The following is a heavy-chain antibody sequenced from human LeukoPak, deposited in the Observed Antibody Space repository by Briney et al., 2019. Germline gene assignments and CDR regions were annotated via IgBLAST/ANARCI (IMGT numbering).Heavy chain of an antibody. Sequence: PSETLSLTCTVSGGSISSTIHYWGWIRQPPGKGLEWIGSIYYSGSTYYNPSLKSRVTISADTSKNQFSLKLSSVTAADTAVYYCARHRYYYGSAHLYYLDFWGQGTLVTVSS. CDR1: GGSISSTIHY. J-gene: IGHJ4*02. V-gene: IGHV4-39*01. CDR2: IYYSGST. CDR3: ARHRYYYGSAHLYYLDF. D-gene: IGHD3-10*01.